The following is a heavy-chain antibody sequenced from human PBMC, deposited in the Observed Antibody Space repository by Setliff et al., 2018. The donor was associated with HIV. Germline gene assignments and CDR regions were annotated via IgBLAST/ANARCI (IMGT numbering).Heavy chain of an antibody. J-gene: IGHJ6*03. CDR1: GGSINSYY. V-gene: IGHV4-4*09. D-gene: IGHD2-15*01. Sequence: SETLSLTCTVSGGSINSYYRNWVRQPPGKGLEWIGYIYTSGSTNYNPSLKSRVTISVDTSKNQFSLKLSSVTAADTAVYYCALTGHRLLRGYMDVWGKGTTVTVSS. CDR3: ALTGHRLLRGYMDV. CDR2: IYTSGST.